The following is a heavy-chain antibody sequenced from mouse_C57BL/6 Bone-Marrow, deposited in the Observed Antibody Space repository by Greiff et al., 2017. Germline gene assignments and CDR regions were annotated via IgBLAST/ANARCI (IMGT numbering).Heavy chain of an antibody. Sequence: VQLQQSGAELARPGASVKLSCKASGYTFTSYGVSWVKQRTGQGLEWIGEISPRSGTTYYNEKFKGKATLTADKSSSTAYMELRCVTSEDSAVYFCARTLRVAMDYWGQGTSVTVSS. V-gene: IGHV1-81*01. CDR3: ARTLRVAMDY. D-gene: IGHD1-1*01. CDR1: GYTFTSYG. CDR2: ISPRSGTT. J-gene: IGHJ4*01.